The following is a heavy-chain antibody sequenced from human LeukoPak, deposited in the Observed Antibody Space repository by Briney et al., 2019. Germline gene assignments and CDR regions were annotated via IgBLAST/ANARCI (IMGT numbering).Heavy chain of an antibody. CDR3: AGGWGSKVYASAFDV. CDR2: ISGSGGST. J-gene: IGHJ3*01. Sequence: GGFLRLSCAASGFTFSSYAMSWVRQAPGKGLEWVSAISGSGGSTYYADSVKGRFTISRDNSKNTLYLQMNDLRAEDTALYYCAGGWGSKVYASAFDVWGQGTMVTVSS. CDR1: GFTFSSYA. D-gene: IGHD2-8*01. V-gene: IGHV3-23*01.